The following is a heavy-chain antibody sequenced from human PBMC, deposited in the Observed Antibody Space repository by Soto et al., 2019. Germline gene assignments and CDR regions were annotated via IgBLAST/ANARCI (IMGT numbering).Heavy chain of an antibody. J-gene: IGHJ6*02. D-gene: IGHD2-2*01. V-gene: IGHV3-23*01. CDR2: ISGSGGST. CDR3: AKVEGPEVVVGYYYYGMDV. CDR1: GFTLSSYA. Sequence: GGSLRLSCAASGFTLSSYAMSWVRQAPGKGLEWVSAISGSGGSTYYADSVKGRFTISRDNSKNTLYLQMNSLRAEDTAVYYCAKVEGPEVVVGYYYYGMDVWGQGTTVTVSS.